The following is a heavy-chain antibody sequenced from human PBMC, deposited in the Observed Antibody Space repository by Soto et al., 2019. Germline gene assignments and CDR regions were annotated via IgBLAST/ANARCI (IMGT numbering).Heavy chain of an antibody. CDR3: ARAAGGGFCGGDCLKSTFDL. D-gene: IGHD2-21*02. V-gene: IGHV1-69*02. Sequence: QVQLVQSGAEVKKPGSSVKVSCKASGGTFSSYTISWVRQAPGQGLEWMGRIIPILGIANYAQKFQGRVTITADKSTSTAYMELSSLRSEDTAVYYCARAAGGGFCGGDCLKSTFDLWGRGTLVTVSS. J-gene: IGHJ2*01. CDR2: IIPILGIA. CDR1: GGTFSSYT.